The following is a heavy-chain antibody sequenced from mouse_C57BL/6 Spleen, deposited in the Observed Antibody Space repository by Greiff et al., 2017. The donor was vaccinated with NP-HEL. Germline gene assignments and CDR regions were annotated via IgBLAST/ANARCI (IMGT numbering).Heavy chain of an antibody. Sequence: EVKLMESGGGLVKPGGSLKLSCAASGFTFSDYGMHWVRQAPEKGLEWVAYISSGSSTIYYADTVKGRFTISRDNAKNTLFLQMTSLRSEETAMYYCARQGLFYFDYWGKGTTLTVSS. CDR1: GFTFSDYG. J-gene: IGHJ2*01. CDR2: ISSGSSTI. V-gene: IGHV5-17*01. CDR3: ARQGLFYFDY. D-gene: IGHD3-3*01.